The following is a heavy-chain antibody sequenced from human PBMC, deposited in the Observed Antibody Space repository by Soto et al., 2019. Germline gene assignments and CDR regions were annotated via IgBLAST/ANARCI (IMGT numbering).Heavy chain of an antibody. CDR3: ARDPPITGSLRGTPLMDV. D-gene: IGHD1-20*01. V-gene: IGHV1-18*01. Sequence: QIQLVQSGPEVKKPGASVKVSCKAFGYSFTSYGISWVRQAPGQGLEWMGWISAYNENRNYAQKFQGRVTLTTDTSTTTAYMERRGLTSDDTAVYYCARDPPITGSLRGTPLMDVWGQGTMVTVSS. CDR1: GYSFTSYG. CDR2: ISAYNENR. J-gene: IGHJ6*02.